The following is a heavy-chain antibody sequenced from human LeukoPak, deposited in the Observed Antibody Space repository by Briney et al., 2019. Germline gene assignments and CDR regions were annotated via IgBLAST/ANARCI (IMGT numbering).Heavy chain of an antibody. V-gene: IGHV3-53*01. J-gene: IGHJ5*02. CDR3: ARVSMVRGLTGWFDP. CDR1: GFTFSSNY. CDR2: IYSGGST. D-gene: IGHD3-10*01. Sequence: GGSLRLSCAASGFTFSSNYMSWVRQAPGKGLEWVSVIYSGGSTYYADSVKGRFTISRDNSKNTLYLQMNSLRAEDTAVYYCARVSMVRGLTGWFDPWGQGTLVTVSS.